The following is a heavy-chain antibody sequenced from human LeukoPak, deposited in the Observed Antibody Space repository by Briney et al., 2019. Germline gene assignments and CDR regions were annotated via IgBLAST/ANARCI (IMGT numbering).Heavy chain of an antibody. CDR1: GFTFSNVW. J-gene: IGHJ5*02. CDR2: IRGKIDGGTT. CDR3: TTDLPP. Sequence: GGSLRLSCVASGFTFSNVWMSWVRQAPGKGLEWVGRIRGKIDGGTTDYAAPVKGRFTISRDDSKNTLYLQMNSLKTEDTAVYYCTTDLPPWGQGTLVTVSS. V-gene: IGHV3-15*01.